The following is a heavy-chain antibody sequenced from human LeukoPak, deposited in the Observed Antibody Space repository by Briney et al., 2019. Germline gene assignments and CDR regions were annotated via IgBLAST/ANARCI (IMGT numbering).Heavy chain of an antibody. CDR2: IYNSGNT. CDR1: GGSINSYY. Sequence: SETLSLTCTVSGGSINSYYWSWMRQPPGKGLEWIGYIYNSGNTNYNPSLKSRVAISVDTSKNQFSLKVSSVTAADTAVYYCARYAYGSGSYYDYWGQGTLVTVSS. V-gene: IGHV4-59*08. J-gene: IGHJ4*02. CDR3: ARYAYGSGSYYDY. D-gene: IGHD3-10*01.